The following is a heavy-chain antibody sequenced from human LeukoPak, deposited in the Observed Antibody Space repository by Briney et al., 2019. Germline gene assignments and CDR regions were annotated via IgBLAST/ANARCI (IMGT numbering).Heavy chain of an antibody. CDR1: GGTFSTYA. V-gene: IGHV1-69*05. D-gene: IGHD3-22*01. CDR3: ATIGYDSSAYPT. CDR2: IIPIFSTP. Sequence: GASVKVSCKTSGGTFSTYAINWVRQAPGQGLEWMGGIIPIFSTPKYAQKFQGRVTITTDESTTTAYMGLSSLRSEDTAVYFCATIGYDSSAYPTWGQGTLVTVSS. J-gene: IGHJ5*02.